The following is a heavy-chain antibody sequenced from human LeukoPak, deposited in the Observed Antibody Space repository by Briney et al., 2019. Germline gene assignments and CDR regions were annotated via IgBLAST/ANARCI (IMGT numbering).Heavy chain of an antibody. CDR1: GFTFSSYA. D-gene: IGHD6-19*01. CDR3: AKEPAFQAVAGTRYFQH. J-gene: IGHJ1*01. CDR2: ISGSGGST. Sequence: PGGSLRLSCAASGFTFSSYAMSWVRQAPGKGLEWVSAISGSGGSTYYADSVKGRFTISRDNSKNTPYLQMNSLRAEDTAVYYCAKEPAFQAVAGTRYFQHWGQGTLVTVSS. V-gene: IGHV3-23*01.